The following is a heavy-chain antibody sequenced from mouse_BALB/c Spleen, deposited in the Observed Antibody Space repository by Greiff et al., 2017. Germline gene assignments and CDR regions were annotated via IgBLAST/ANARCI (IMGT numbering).Heavy chain of an antibody. CDR3: ARWLPRRDYFDY. V-gene: IGHV3-2*02. J-gene: IGHJ2*01. D-gene: IGHD2-2*01. Sequence: EVQLVESGPGLVKPSQSLSLTCTVTGYSITSDYAWNWIRQFPGNKLEWMGYISYSGSTSYNPSLKSRISITRDTSKNQFFLQLNSVTTEDTATYYCARWLPRRDYFDYWGQGTTLTVSS. CDR1: GYSITSDYA. CDR2: ISYSGST.